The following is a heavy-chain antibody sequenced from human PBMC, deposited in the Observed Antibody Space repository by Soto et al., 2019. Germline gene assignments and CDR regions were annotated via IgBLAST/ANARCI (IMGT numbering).Heavy chain of an antibody. D-gene: IGHD2-21*01. CDR2: TYDGVIF. V-gene: IGHV4-4*02. Sequence: QVQLQESGPGLVKPSETLALTCDVSGASISKNWWSWVRQTPGKGLEWIGETYDGVIFNYNPTLRGRVSISIDRSKNQYSLQLTSVTAADTAPYSCARGMWHAFDVWGQGTMVTVSS. CDR1: GASISKNW. J-gene: IGHJ3*01. CDR3: ARGMWHAFDV.